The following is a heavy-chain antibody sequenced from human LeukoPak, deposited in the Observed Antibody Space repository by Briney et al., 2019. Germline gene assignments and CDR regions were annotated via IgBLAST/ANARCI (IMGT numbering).Heavy chain of an antibody. Sequence: ASVKVSCKASGYTFTSYDINWVRQATGQGLEWMGWMNPNSGNTGYAQKFQGRVTMTRNTSISIAYMELSSLRSEDTAVYYCAREWGVVAPSYYYYYGMDVWGQGTTVTVSS. CDR1: GYTFTSYD. D-gene: IGHD2-15*01. J-gene: IGHJ6*02. V-gene: IGHV1-8*01. CDR2: MNPNSGNT. CDR3: AREWGVVAPSYYYYYGMDV.